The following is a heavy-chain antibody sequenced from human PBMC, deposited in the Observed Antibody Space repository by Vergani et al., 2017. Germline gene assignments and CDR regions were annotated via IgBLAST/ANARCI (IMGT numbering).Heavy chain of an antibody. D-gene: IGHD6-13*01. CDR3: AKDRYRIAAAGYDY. V-gene: IGHV3-30*18. Sequence: QVQLVESGGGVVQPGRSLRLSCAASGFTFSSYGMHWVRQAPGKGLEWVAFISYDGSNKYYADSVKGRFTISRDNSKNTLYLQMNSLRAEDTGVYYCAKDRYRIAAAGYDYWGQGTLVTVSS. CDR2: ISYDGSNK. J-gene: IGHJ4*02. CDR1: GFTFSSYG.